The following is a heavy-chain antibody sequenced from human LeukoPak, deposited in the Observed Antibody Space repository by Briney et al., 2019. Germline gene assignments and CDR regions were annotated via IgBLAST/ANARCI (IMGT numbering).Heavy chain of an antibody. D-gene: IGHD3-22*01. Sequence: GASVKVSCKASGRTFSSYTISWVRQAPGQWLEWMGRIIPILGIANYAQKFQGRVTITADKSTSTAYMELSSLRSEDTAVYYCASPSLRGTMIVVAPMGDAFDIWGQGTMVTVSS. CDR1: GRTFSSYT. V-gene: IGHV1-69*02. CDR2: IIPILGIA. CDR3: ASPSLRGTMIVVAPMGDAFDI. J-gene: IGHJ3*02.